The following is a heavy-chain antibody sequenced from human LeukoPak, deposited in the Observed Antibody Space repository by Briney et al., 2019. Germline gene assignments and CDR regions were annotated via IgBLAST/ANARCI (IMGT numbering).Heavy chain of an antibody. CDR1: GFTFTSYG. D-gene: IGHD2-2*01. CDR3: ALLVGNDYFDY. CDR2: ISGSGGST. V-gene: IGHV3-23*01. J-gene: IGHJ4*02. Sequence: GGSLRLSCVASGFTFTSYGMSWVRQAPGKGLEWVSAISGSGGSTYYADSVKGRFTISRDNSKNTLYLQMNSLRAEDTAVYYCALLVGNDYFDYWGQGTLVTVSS.